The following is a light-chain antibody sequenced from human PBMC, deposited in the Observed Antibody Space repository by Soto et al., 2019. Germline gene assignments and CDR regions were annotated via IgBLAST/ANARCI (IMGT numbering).Light chain of an antibody. CDR3: CSDAGSGIYV. V-gene: IGLV2-23*02. CDR2: EVT. J-gene: IGLJ1*01. Sequence: QSVLTQPASVSGSPGQSITISCTGTSSDVGRYNFVSWYQQHPGKAPKLMTCEVTKRPSGVSNRFSGSKSGNTASLTISGLQAEDEADYYCCSDAGSGIYVFGTGTKVTVL. CDR1: SSDVGRYNF.